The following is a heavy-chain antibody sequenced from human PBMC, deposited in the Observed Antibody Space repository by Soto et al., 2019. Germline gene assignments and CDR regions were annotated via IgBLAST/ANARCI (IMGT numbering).Heavy chain of an antibody. CDR2: INHSGST. V-gene: IGHV4-34*01. CDR3: ARGPYCSGGSCYFRHYYMDV. CDR1: GGSFSGYY. J-gene: IGHJ6*03. Sequence: SETLSLTCAVYGGSFSGYYWSWIRQPPGKGLVWIGEINHSGSTNYNPSLKSRVTISVDTSKNQFSPKLSSVTAADTAVYYCARGPYCSGGSCYFRHYYMDVWGKGTTVTVSS. D-gene: IGHD2-15*01.